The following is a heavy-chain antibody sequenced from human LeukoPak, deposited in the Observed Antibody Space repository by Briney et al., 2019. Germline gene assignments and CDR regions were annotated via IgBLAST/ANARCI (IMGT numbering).Heavy chain of an antibody. V-gene: IGHV3-30*02. CDR1: GLTFTSHG. D-gene: IGHD4-23*01. CDR3: ARDRGKDYFDS. CDR2: VRNDGSDT. J-gene: IGHJ4*02. Sequence: GGSLRLSCTTSGLTFTSHGFHWLRQVVGKRLEWVAFVRNDGSDTYHANSVKGRFSISRDDSKNTLYPQMNSLRPEDTAIYYCARDRGKDYFDSWGQGTQVTVSS.